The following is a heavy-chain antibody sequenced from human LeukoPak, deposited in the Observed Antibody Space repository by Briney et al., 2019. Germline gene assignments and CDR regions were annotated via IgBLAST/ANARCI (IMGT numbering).Heavy chain of an antibody. Sequence: GGSLRLSCAASGFTFSSYAMSWVRQAPGKGLEWVSAISGSGGSTYYADSVKGRFTISRDNSKNTLYLQMDSLRAEDTAVYYCAKGSPDYGGLQTLDYWGQGTLVTVSS. V-gene: IGHV3-23*01. CDR1: GFTFSSYA. J-gene: IGHJ4*02. CDR3: AKGSPDYGGLQTLDY. CDR2: ISGSGGST. D-gene: IGHD4-23*01.